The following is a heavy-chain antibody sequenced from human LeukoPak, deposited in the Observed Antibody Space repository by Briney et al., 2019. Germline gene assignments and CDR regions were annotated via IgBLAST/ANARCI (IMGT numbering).Heavy chain of an antibody. CDR2: IYTSGST. CDR1: GGSISSGSYY. J-gene: IGHJ6*04. D-gene: IGHD3-3*01. CDR3: ASEPYDFWSGDFLSPSI. V-gene: IGHV4-61*02. Sequence: SQTLSLTCTVSGGSISSGSYYWSWIRQPAGKGLEWIGRIYTSGSTNYNPSLKSRVTISVDTSKNQFSLKLSSVTAADTAVYYCASEPYDFWSGDFLSPSIWGKGTTVTVSS.